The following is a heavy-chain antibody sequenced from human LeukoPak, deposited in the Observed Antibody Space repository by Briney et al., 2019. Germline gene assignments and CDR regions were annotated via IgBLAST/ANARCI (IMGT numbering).Heavy chain of an antibody. CDR1: GFTFSDFW. V-gene: IGHV3-7*01. D-gene: IGHD6-13*01. J-gene: IGHJ4*03. Sequence: GGSLRLSCAASGFTFSDFWMNWVRQAPGKELEWVASINQNGGENYYVDSVKGRFTVSRDNPRNSLYLQMSSLRAEDTAVYYCARDGTAPGLYFDLWGQGALVTVSS. CDR2: INQNGGEN. CDR3: ARDGTAPGLYFDL.